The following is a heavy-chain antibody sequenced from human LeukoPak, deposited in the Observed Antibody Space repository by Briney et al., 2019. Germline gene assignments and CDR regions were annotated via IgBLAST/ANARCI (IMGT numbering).Heavy chain of an antibody. CDR1: GGTFSSYA. J-gene: IGHJ4*02. CDR2: IIPILGIA. V-gene: IGHV1-69*04. Sequence: GASVKVSCKASGGTFSSYAISWVRQAPGQGLEWMGRIIPILGIANYAQKFQGRVTITADKSTSTAYMELSSLRSEDTAVYYCARARLKGIIAVAEYFDYWGQGTLVTVSS. D-gene: IGHD6-19*01. CDR3: ARARLKGIIAVAEYFDY.